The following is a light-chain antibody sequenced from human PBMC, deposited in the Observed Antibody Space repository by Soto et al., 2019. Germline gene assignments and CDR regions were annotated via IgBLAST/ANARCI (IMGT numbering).Light chain of an antibody. CDR1: ETVNNNF. Sequence: ETVLTQSPDTLYLSPGERATLSCRASETVNNNFLAWYGQKPGQAPRLLIHGPSRRASGIPDRFSGSGSGTDFTLTISRLEPEDFAVYYCQQYGNFPYTFGPGTRVEIK. CDR2: GPS. J-gene: IGKJ2*01. CDR3: QQYGNFPYT. V-gene: IGKV3-20*01.